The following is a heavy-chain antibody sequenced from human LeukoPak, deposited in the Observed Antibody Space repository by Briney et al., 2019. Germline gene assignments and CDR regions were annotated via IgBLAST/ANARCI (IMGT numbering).Heavy chain of an antibody. V-gene: IGHV1-69*04. Sequence: SVTVSCMASGCTFSSYAISWVRQAPGQGLAWMGRIIPILGIANYAQKFQGRVTITADKSTSTAYMELSSLRSEDTAVYYCARLVATISLYSYYYGMDVWGQGTTVTVSS. CDR3: ARLVATISLYSYYYGMDV. J-gene: IGHJ6*02. CDR2: IIPILGIA. CDR1: GCTFSSYA. D-gene: IGHD5-12*01.